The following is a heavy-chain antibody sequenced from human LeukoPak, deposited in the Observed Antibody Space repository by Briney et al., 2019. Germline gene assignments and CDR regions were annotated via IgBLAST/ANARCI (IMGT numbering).Heavy chain of an antibody. V-gene: IGHV3-21*01. D-gene: IGHD3-3*01. CDR1: GFTFSSYS. Sequence: GGSLRLSCAASGFTFSSYSMNWVRQAPGKGLEWVSSISSSSSYIYYADSVKGRFTISRDNAKNSLYLQMNSLRAEDTAVYYCAREDFGVVIVGHYYYMDVWGKGTTVTVSS. CDR3: AREDFGVVIVGHYYYMDV. CDR2: ISSSSSYI. J-gene: IGHJ6*03.